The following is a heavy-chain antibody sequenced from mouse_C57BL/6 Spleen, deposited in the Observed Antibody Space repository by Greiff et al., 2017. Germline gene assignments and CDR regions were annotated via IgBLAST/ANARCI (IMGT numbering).Heavy chain of an antibody. CDR1: GYTFTSYW. D-gene: IGHD5-1*01. CDR2: IHPADSDT. CDR3: SSLGEYGGAMDY. J-gene: IGHJ4*01. Sequence: QVQLQQPGAELVKPGASVKVSCKASGYTFTSYWMHWVKQRPGQGLEWIGRIHPADSDTNYNQKFKGKATLTVDKSSSTAYMQLSSLTSEDSAVYDCSSLGEYGGAMDYWGQGTSVTVSS. V-gene: IGHV1-74*01.